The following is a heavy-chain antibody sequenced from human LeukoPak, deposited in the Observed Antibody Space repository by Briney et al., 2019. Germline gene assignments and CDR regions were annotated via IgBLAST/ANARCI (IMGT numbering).Heavy chain of an antibody. CDR1: GFTFSSYA. V-gene: IGHV3-30*04. CDR2: ISYDGSNK. Sequence: GRSLRLSCAASGFTFSSYAMHWVRQAPGKGLEWVAVISYDGSNKYYADSVKGRFTISRDNSKNTLYLQMNSLRAEDTAVYYCARGGGLDVWGQGATVTVSS. CDR3: ARGGGLDV. J-gene: IGHJ6*02. D-gene: IGHD3-16*01.